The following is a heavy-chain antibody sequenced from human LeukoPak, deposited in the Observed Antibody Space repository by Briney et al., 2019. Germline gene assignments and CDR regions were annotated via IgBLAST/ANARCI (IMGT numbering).Heavy chain of an antibody. V-gene: IGHV3-74*01. J-gene: IGHJ4*02. Sequence: GGSLRLSCAASGFTFSRYWMHWVRQAPGMGLVWVSCIKSDGSSTSIADSAKGRFTISRDNAKNTVYLQMNSLRAEDTAVYYCVRDNRSYNFDYWGQGTLVTVSS. CDR1: GFTFSRYW. CDR3: VRDNRSYNFDY. CDR2: IKSDGSST. D-gene: IGHD1-26*01.